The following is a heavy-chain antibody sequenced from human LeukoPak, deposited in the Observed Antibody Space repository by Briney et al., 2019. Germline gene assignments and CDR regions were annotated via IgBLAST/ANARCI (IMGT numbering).Heavy chain of an antibody. Sequence: GGSLRLSCSASGFTFSTYAMRWVRQAPGKGLEFVSAISSNGATTYYADSVKGRFTISRDNSKNTLYLQMSSLRPDDTAVYYCAKERGGQDWDFDLWGRGTLVTVSS. D-gene: IGHD3-10*01. CDR3: AKERGGQDWDFDL. J-gene: IGHJ2*01. V-gene: IGHV3-64D*06. CDR1: GFTFSTYA. CDR2: ISSNGATT.